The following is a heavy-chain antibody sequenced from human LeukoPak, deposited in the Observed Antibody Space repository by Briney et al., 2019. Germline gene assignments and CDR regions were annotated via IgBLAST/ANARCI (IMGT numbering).Heavy chain of an antibody. CDR3: ARHPSSAWHADY. CDR1: GGSISTSSYC. V-gene: IGHV4-39*01. D-gene: IGHD6-25*01. Sequence: SETLSLTCTVSGGSISTSSYCWSWIRQPPGKGLEWIGSISYSGTTYYNPSLKSRVTISVDTSNNQFSLRLSSVTAADTAVYFCARHPSSAWHADYWGQGTLVTVSS. CDR2: ISYSGTT. J-gene: IGHJ4*02.